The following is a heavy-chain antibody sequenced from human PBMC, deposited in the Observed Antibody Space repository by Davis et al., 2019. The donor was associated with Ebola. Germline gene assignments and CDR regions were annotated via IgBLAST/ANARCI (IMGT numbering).Heavy chain of an antibody. CDR2: ISSSGSTI. D-gene: IGHD5-12*01. CDR1: GFTFSSYE. V-gene: IGHV3-48*03. J-gene: IGHJ4*02. CDR3: ARGGIYSGYGDY. Sequence: GGSLRLSCAASGFTFSSYEMNWVRQAPGKGLEWVSYISSSGSTIYYAESVKGRFTISRDNSKNTLYLQMNSLRAEDTAVYYCARGGIYSGYGDYWGQGTLVTVSS.